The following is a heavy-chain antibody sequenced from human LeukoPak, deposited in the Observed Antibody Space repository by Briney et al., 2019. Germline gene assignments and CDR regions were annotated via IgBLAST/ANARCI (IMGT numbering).Heavy chain of an antibody. Sequence: AASVKVSCKASGYTFTGYYMHWVRQAPGQGLEWMGWINPNSGGTNYAQKFQGWVTMTRDTSISTAYMELSRLRPDDTAVYYCARDYGDYHFDYWGQGTLVTVSP. D-gene: IGHD4-17*01. CDR2: INPNSGGT. CDR3: ARDYGDYHFDY. J-gene: IGHJ4*02. CDR1: GYTFTGYY. V-gene: IGHV1-2*04.